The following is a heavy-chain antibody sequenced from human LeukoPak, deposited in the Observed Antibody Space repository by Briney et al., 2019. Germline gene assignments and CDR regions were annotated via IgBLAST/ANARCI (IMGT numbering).Heavy chain of an antibody. J-gene: IGHJ1*01. V-gene: IGHV1-2*02. CDR1: GYTFTGYY. CDR2: INPNSGDT. CDR3: ARDPTPTVIQGFQH. Sequence: ASVKVSCKASGYTFTGYYMHWVRQAPGQGLEWMGWINPNSGDTNYAQKFQGRVTMTRDTSITTVYMELTRLKSDDTAVYYCARDPTPTVIQGFQHWGQGTLVTVSS. D-gene: IGHD4-17*01.